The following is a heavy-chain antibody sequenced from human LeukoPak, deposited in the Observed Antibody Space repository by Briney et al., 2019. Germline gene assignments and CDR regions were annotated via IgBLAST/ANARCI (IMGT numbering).Heavy chain of an antibody. CDR3: AGGSGWLIDG. Sequence: GGSLRLSCAASGFTFSSYWISWVRQAPGKGLEWVANIEQDGSEKNYVDSVKGRFTISRDNAENALYLQMNTLRPEHTAVYYCAGGSGWLIDGWGQGTLVTVSS. CDR2: IEQDGSEK. D-gene: IGHD6-19*01. J-gene: IGHJ4*02. V-gene: IGHV3-7*01. CDR1: GFTFSSYW.